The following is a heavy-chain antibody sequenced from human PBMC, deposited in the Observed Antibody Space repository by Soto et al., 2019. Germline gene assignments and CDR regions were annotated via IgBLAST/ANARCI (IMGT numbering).Heavy chain of an antibody. CDR2: ISGSGGST. V-gene: IGHV3-23*01. Sequence: GGSLRLSCAASGFTFSSYAMSWVRQAPGKGLEWVSAISGSGGSTYYADSVKGRFTISRDNSKNTLYLQMNSLRAEDKAVYYCAKDHVAGSQYYYYYYGMDVWGQGTTVTVSS. J-gene: IGHJ6*02. D-gene: IGHD6-13*01. CDR1: GFTFSSYA. CDR3: AKDHVAGSQYYYYYYGMDV.